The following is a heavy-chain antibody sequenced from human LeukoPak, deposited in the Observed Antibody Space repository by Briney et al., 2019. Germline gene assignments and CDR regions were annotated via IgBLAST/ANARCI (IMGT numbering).Heavy chain of an antibody. V-gene: IGHV3-23*01. CDR1: GFTFSSYA. J-gene: IGHJ4*02. CDR3: ASSSWIQLWFLDY. Sequence: GGSLRLSCAASGFTFSSYAMSWVRQAPGKGLEWVSAISGSGGSTYYADSVKGRFTISRDNSKNTLYLQMNSLRAEDTAVYYCASSSWIQLWFLDYWGQGTLVTVSS. CDR2: ISGSGGST. D-gene: IGHD5-18*01.